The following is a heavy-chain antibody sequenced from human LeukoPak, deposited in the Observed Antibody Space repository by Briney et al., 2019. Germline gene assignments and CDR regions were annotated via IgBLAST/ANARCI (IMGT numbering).Heavy chain of an antibody. V-gene: IGHV4-39*01. CDR3: ARVDYYYYYMDV. Sequence: PETMSPTCIVSAGSISSRSYYCGWLRQPPGKGLEWIGSIYYSGSIYYNSSLKRRVPISVATSKNQFSLKLSSVTAADTAVYYCARVDYYYYYMDVWGKGTTVTISS. CDR2: IYYSGSI. J-gene: IGHJ6*03. CDR1: AGSISSRSYY.